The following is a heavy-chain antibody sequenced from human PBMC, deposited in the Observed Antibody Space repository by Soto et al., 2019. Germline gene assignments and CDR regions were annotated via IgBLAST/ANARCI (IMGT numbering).Heavy chain of an antibody. Sequence: EVQLLDSGGGLVQPGGSLRLSCAASGFTFSNYAMSWVRQAPGKGLDWVSTISGAGSNTYYADSVKGRFSISRDNSKNMACPQMKNLRAEDTAVYYCAKERLTRGIDYWGQGTLVTVSS. V-gene: IGHV3-23*01. CDR2: ISGAGSNT. D-gene: IGHD3-10*01. CDR3: AKERLTRGIDY. J-gene: IGHJ4*02. CDR1: GFTFSNYA.